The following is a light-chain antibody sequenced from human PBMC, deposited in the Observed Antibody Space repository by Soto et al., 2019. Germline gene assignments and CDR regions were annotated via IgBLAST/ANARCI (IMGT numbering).Light chain of an antibody. V-gene: IGKV3-11*01. CDR3: QQLKT. CDR1: QSVSRY. Sequence: EIVLTQSPATLSLSPGERATLSCRASQSVSRYLAWYQQKPGQAPRLLIHDVSNRATGVPARFSGSGSGTDFSLTISSLETEDFAVYYCQQLKTFGQGTKLEIK. J-gene: IGKJ2*01. CDR2: DVS.